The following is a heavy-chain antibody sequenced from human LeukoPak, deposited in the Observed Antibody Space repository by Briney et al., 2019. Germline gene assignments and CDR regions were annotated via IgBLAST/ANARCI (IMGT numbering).Heavy chain of an antibody. V-gene: IGHV4-4*09. CDR2: TYTSGST. CDR1: GGSISSYC. J-gene: IGHJ5*02. CDR3: ATSYDAKTAPYDL. D-gene: IGHD3-3*01. Sequence: SETLSLTCTVSGGSISSYCWSWVRQPPGKGLEWIGYTYTSGSTDYNPSLKSRVTMSVDTSKSQLSMELRFLTAADTAVYYCATSYDAKTAPYDLWGQGTLVTVSS.